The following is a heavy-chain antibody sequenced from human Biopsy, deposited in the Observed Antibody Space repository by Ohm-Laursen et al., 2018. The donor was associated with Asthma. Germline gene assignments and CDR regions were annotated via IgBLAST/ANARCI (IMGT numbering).Heavy chain of an antibody. CDR2: IYWDDDE. Sequence: TQTLTLTRTFSGFSLKTDPVGVGWIRQPPGKALEWLALIYWDDDERYSPSLKNRLTITKDTSKNQVVLTMTNMDPVDTATYYCARMGGSRIFDYWGQGTLVTVSS. CDR1: GFSLKTDPVG. V-gene: IGHV2-5*02. CDR3: ARMGGSRIFDY. J-gene: IGHJ4*02. D-gene: IGHD3-10*01.